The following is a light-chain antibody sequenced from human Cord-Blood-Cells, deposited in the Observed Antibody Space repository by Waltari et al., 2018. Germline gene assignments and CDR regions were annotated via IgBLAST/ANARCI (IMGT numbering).Light chain of an antibody. Sequence: DIQLTQSPSFLSASVGDRVTLTCRASQGISSYLAWYQQKPGKAPKLLIYAASTLQSGVPSRFSGSGSVTEFTLTISSLQPEDFATYYCQQLNSYPLTFGGGTKVEIK. CDR2: AAS. V-gene: IGKV1-9*01. J-gene: IGKJ4*01. CDR1: QGISSY. CDR3: QQLNSYPLT.